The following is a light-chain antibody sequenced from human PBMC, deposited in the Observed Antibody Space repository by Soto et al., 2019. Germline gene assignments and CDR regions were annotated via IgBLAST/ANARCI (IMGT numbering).Light chain of an antibody. CDR2: EGS. J-gene: IGLJ1*01. Sequence: QSALTQPASVSGYPGQSITISCTGTSSDVGSDNLVSWYQQHPGKAPKLMIYEGSKRPSGVSNRFSGSKSGNTASLTISGLQAEDEADYYCCSYAGSSTYVFGTGTKVTVL. CDR1: SSDVGSDNL. CDR3: CSYAGSSTYV. V-gene: IGLV2-23*01.